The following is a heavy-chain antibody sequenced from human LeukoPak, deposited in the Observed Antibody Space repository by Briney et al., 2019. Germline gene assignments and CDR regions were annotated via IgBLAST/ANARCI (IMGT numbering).Heavy chain of an antibody. Sequence: ASVKVSCKASGYTFTDYYIHWVRQAPGQGLEWMGWINPKTDYTYYSPKFQDRVTLTRDTSISTVYMELNRLTSDDTALFYCAVAPGDYWGQGTLVTVCS. CDR1: GYTFTDYY. CDR2: INPKTDYT. V-gene: IGHV1-2*02. CDR3: AVAPGDY. D-gene: IGHD2-21*01. J-gene: IGHJ4*02.